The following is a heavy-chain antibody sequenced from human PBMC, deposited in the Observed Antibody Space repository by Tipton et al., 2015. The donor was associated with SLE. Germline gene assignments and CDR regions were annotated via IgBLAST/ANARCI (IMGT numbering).Heavy chain of an antibody. J-gene: IGHJ4*02. V-gene: IGHV1-2*06. CDR3: ARDSGQWLDPLDY. CDR2: INPSSGDT. D-gene: IGHD6-19*01. Sequence: QSGAEVKKPGASVRVSCMASGYTFTDYYLHWARQAPGQGLEWMGRINPSSGDTNYAQKFQGRVTMTRDTSNTTAYMDLSRLRSDDTAVFYCARDSGQWLDPLDYWGQGTLVTVSS. CDR1: GYTFTDYY.